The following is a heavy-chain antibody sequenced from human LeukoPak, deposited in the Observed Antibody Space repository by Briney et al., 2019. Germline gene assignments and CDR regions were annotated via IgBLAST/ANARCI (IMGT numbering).Heavy chain of an antibody. J-gene: IGHJ4*02. V-gene: IGHV3-21*01. Sequence: GGPLRLSCAASGFTFSSYSMNWVPQAPGKGLEWVSSISGSSSYIYYADSVKGRFTISRDNAKNSLYLQMNSLRAEDTAVYYCARREVTREIDYWGQGTLVTVSS. CDR1: GFTFSSYS. D-gene: IGHD5-18*01. CDR2: ISGSSSYI. CDR3: ARREVTREIDY.